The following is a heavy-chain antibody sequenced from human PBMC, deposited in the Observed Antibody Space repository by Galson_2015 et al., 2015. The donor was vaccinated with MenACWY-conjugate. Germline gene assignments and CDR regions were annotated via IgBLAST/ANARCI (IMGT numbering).Heavy chain of an antibody. Sequence: SLRLSCAASGFTFSSYSMNWVRQAPGKGLEWVANIKQDGSGKYYVDSVKGRFIISRDNAKNSLFLQMDSLRAEDTALYYCARAKEQWLSKTFDLWGQGTMVTVSS. CDR1: GFTFSSYS. J-gene: IGHJ3*01. D-gene: IGHD6-19*01. CDR3: ARAKEQWLSKTFDL. CDR2: IKQDGSGK. V-gene: IGHV3-7*01.